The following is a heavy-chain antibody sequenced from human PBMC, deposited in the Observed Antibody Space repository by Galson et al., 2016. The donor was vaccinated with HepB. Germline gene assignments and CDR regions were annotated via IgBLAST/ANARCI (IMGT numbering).Heavy chain of an antibody. J-gene: IGHJ3*02. D-gene: IGHD3-22*01. Sequence: SLRLSCAASGFTFSSYSMNWVRQAPGKGLEWVSSISSSSSYIYYADSVKGRFTISRDNAKNSLYMQMNSLRAEDTAVYYCARATHTITYYYDSSGYKVDACEIWGQGTMVTVSS. V-gene: IGHV3-21*01. CDR3: ARATHTITYYYDSSGYKVDACEI. CDR1: GFTFSSYS. CDR2: ISSSSSYI.